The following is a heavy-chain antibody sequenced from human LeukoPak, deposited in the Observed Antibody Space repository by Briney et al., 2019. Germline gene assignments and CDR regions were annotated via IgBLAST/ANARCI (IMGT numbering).Heavy chain of an antibody. CDR2: IWYDGSNK. CDR3: ARQFWGFDY. V-gene: IGHV3-33*01. J-gene: IGHJ4*02. Sequence: PGRSLRLSCAASGFTFSSYGMHWVRQAPGKGLEWVAVIWYDGSNKYYADSVKGRFTISRDNSKNTLYLQMNSLRAEDTAVYYCARQFWGFDYWGQGTLATVSS. CDR1: GFTFSSYG. D-gene: IGHD3-16*01.